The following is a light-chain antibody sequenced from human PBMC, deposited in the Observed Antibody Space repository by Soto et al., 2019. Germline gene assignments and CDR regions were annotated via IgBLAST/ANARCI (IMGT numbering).Light chain of an antibody. CDR1: SSDVGAYDF. Sequence: QSVLTQPASVSGSPGQSITISCTGTSSDVGAYDFVSWYQQHPDKAPKLMIYEVSNRPSGVSNRFSGSKSVNTATLTISGLQAEDEADYSCSSSTSSSTRVFGTGTKPTV. J-gene: IGLJ1*01. V-gene: IGLV2-14*03. CDR3: SSSTSSSTRV. CDR2: EVS.